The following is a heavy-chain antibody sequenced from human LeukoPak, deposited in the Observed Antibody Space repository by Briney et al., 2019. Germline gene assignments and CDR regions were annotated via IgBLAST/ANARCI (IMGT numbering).Heavy chain of an antibody. D-gene: IGHD6-13*01. CDR1: GYTFTGYY. CDR3: ASVYSSSWYGAFDI. CDR2: INPNNGGT. J-gene: IGHJ3*02. Sequence: GASVKVSCKASGYTFTGYYMQWVRQAPGQGLEWVGWINPNNGGTNYAQNFQGRVTLTRDTSINTAYMELSRLRSDDTAVYYCASVYSSSWYGAFDIWGQGTMVTVSS. V-gene: IGHV1-2*02.